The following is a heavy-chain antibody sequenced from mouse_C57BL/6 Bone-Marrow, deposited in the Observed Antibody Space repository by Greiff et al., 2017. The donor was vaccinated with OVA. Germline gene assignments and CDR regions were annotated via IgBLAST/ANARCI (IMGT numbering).Heavy chain of an antibody. V-gene: IGHV1-81*01. Sequence: VQLQQSGAELARPGASVKLSCKASGYTFTSYGISWVKQRTGQGLEWIGEIYPRSGNTYYNEKFKGKATLTADKSSSTAYMELRSLTSEDSEVYFCANYGSSSYYYAMDYWGQGTSVTVSS. J-gene: IGHJ4*01. CDR2: IYPRSGNT. CDR3: ANYGSSSYYYAMDY. D-gene: IGHD1-1*01. CDR1: GYTFTSYG.